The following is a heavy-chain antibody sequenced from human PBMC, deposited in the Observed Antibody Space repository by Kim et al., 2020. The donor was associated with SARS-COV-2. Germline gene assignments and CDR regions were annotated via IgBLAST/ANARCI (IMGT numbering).Heavy chain of an antibody. CDR1: GFTFSSYG. J-gene: IGHJ4*02. D-gene: IGHD3-10*01. CDR3: ARGSMVRGAADY. V-gene: IGHV3-33*05. Sequence: GGSLRLSCAASGFTFSSYGMHRVRQAPGKGLEWVAVISYDGSNKYYADSVKGRFTISRDNSKNTLYLQMNSLRTEDTAVYYCARGSMVRGAADYWGQGTL. CDR2: ISYDGSNK.